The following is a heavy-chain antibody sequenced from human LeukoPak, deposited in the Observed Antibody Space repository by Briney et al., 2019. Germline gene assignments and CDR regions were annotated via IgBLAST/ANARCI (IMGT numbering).Heavy chain of an antibody. CDR2: IIPIFGTA. CDR3: ARTHYDSSVYYYYMDV. V-gene: IGHV1-69*06. J-gene: IGHJ6*03. CDR1: GGTFSSYA. D-gene: IGHD3-22*01. Sequence: SVKVSCKASGGTFSSYAISWVRQAPGQGLEWMGGIIPIFGTANYAQKFQGRVTITADKSTSTAYMELSSLRSEDTAVYYCARTHYDSSVYYYYMDVWGKGTTVTVSS.